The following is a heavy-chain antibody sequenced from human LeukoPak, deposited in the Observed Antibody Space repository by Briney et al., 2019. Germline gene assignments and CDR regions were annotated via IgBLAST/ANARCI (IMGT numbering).Heavy chain of an antibody. Sequence: HPSETLSLTCTVSGGSISSSSYYWGCTRQPPGKGLEWIGSIYYSGSTYYNPSLKSRVTISVDTSKNQFSLKLSSVTAADTAVYYCARGPNPMYSSSWYFDYWGQGTLVTVSS. CDR3: ARGPNPMYSSSWYFDY. V-gene: IGHV4-39*01. CDR2: IYYSGST. CDR1: GGSISSSSYY. J-gene: IGHJ4*02. D-gene: IGHD6-13*01.